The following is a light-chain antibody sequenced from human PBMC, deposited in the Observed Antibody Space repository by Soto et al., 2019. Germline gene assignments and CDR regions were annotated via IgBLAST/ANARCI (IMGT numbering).Light chain of an antibody. CDR2: DAS. V-gene: IGKV3-15*01. CDR1: QSITGN. J-gene: IGKJ4*01. Sequence: RVMTQSPDTLSVSPGERATLSCRASQSITGNLTWYQQKPGQAPRLLIYDASTRATGIPARFSGSGSGTEFTLTISSLQSEDLAVYYCQQYNNWPLTFGGGTKVEIK. CDR3: QQYNNWPLT.